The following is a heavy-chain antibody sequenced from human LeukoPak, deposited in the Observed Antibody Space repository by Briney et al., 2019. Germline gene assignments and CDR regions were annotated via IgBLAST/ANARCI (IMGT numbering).Heavy chain of an antibody. Sequence: GGSLRLSCAASGFTFSSYGMHWVRQAPGKGLEWVAVISYDGSNKYYADSVKGRFTISRDNAKNSLYLQMNSLRDEDTAVYYCASSGSYRFDYWGQGTLVTVSS. CDR3: ASSGSYRFDY. CDR2: ISYDGSNK. CDR1: GFTFSSYG. V-gene: IGHV3-30*03. J-gene: IGHJ4*02. D-gene: IGHD1-26*01.